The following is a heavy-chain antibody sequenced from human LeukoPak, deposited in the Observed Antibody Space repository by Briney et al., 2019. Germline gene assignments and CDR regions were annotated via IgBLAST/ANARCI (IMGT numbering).Heavy chain of an antibody. D-gene: IGHD6-6*01. Sequence: GGSLRLSCAASGFTFSSYAMHWVRQAPGKGLEWVAVISYDESNKYYADSVKGRLTISRDNSKNTLYLQMHSLRAVDTALYYCARETGSSVGSTDFDYWGQGTLVTVSS. CDR3: ARETGSSVGSTDFDY. CDR2: ISYDESNK. CDR1: GFTFSSYA. V-gene: IGHV3-30-3*01. J-gene: IGHJ4*02.